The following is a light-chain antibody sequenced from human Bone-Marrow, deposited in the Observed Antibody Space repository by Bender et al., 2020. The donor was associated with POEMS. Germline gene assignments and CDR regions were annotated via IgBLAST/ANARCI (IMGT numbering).Light chain of an antibody. CDR3: SSYTSSNTVV. CDR1: SSDVGSYNL. Sequence: QSALTQPASVSGSPGQSITISCTGTSSDVGSYNLVSWYQQYPGKAPKLMIYYVVNRPSGVSTRFSGSKSGNTASLTISGLQPEDESDYYCSSYTSSNTVVFGGGTKLTVL. J-gene: IGLJ2*01. CDR2: YVV. V-gene: IGLV2-14*02.